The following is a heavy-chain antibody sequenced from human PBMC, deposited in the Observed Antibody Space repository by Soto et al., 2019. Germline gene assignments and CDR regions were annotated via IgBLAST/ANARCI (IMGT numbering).Heavy chain of an antibody. CDR2: IYYSGST. V-gene: IGHV4-59*08. Sequence: SETLSLTCTVSGDSISSYHWSWIRQPPGKGLEWIGYIYYSGSTSYNPSLKSRVTISVDTSKNQFSLKLSSVTAADTAVYCCAHMYCGGDCNFPHFDYWGQGTLVTVSS. J-gene: IGHJ4*02. CDR3: AHMYCGGDCNFPHFDY. D-gene: IGHD2-21*02. CDR1: GDSISSYH.